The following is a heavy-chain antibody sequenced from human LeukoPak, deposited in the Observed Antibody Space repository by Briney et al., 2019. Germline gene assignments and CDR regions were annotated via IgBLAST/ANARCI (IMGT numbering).Heavy chain of an antibody. Sequence: GGSLRLSCAASGFTFSSYAMSWVRQAPGKGLEWVSAISGSGDSTYSTDSVKGRFTISRDNSKNTLYLQMNSLRAEDTAVYYCARDPGYPYNWGQGTLVTVSS. D-gene: IGHD6-13*01. CDR1: GFTFSSYA. CDR2: ISGSGDST. V-gene: IGHV3-23*01. J-gene: IGHJ4*02. CDR3: ARDPGYPYN.